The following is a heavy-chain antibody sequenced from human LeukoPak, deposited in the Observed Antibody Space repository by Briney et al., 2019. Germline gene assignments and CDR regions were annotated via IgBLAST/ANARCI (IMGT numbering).Heavy chain of an antibody. Sequence: SQTLSLTCAISGDNVSSNSAAWNWIRQSPSRGLEWLGRTYYRSKWYNEYAVSVQSRITLNPDTSKNQFSLQLNSVTPEDTAVYYCARGKGVQVGSYYHYGMDVWGQGTTVTVSS. D-gene: IGHD1-1*01. CDR1: GDNVSSNSAA. J-gene: IGHJ6*02. CDR2: TYYRSKWYN. CDR3: ARGKGVQVGSYYHYGMDV. V-gene: IGHV6-1*01.